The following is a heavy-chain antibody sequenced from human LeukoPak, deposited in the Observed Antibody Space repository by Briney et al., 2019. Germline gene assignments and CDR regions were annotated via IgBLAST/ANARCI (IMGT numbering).Heavy chain of an antibody. J-gene: IGHJ4*02. CDR1: GFTFNSYA. CDR3: AKFLPTHIVVANYYFDY. CDR2: ISGSGGST. D-gene: IGHD2-21*01. V-gene: IGHV3-23*01. Sequence: GGSLRLSCAASGFTFNSYAMSWVRQAPGKGLEWVPAISGSGGSTYYADSVKGRFTISRDNSKNTLYLQMNSLRAEDTAVYYCAKFLPTHIVVANYYFDYWGQGTLVTVSS.